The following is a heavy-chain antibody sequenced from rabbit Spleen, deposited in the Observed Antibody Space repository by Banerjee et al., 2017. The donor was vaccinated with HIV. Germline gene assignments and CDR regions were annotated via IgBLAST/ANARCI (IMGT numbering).Heavy chain of an antibody. Sequence: QSLEESGGDLVKPGASLTLTCTASGFSFSSRYWICWVRQAPGKGPEWIACIYNGDGTTFYASWVNGRFTISRSTSLNTVDLKMTSLTVADTATYFCAREHYIGYYTFNLWGPGTLVTVS. CDR2: IYNGDGTT. V-gene: IGHV1S43*01. D-gene: IGHD1-1*01. J-gene: IGHJ4*01. CDR1: GFSFSSRYW. CDR3: AREHYIGYYTFNL.